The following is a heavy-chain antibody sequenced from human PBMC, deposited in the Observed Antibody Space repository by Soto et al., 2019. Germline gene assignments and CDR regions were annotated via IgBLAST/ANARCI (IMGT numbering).Heavy chain of an antibody. CDR2: MNPNSGNT. CDR3: ARAKGERNCSGGSCNPKGDAFDI. Sequence: ASVKVSCKASGYTFTSYDINWVRQATGQGLEWMGWMNPNSGNTGYAQKFQGRVTMTRNTSKSTANMELSSLRSEDTAVYYCARAKGERNCSGGSCNPKGDAFDIWG. J-gene: IGHJ3*02. V-gene: IGHV1-8*01. CDR1: GYTFTSYD. D-gene: IGHD2-15*01.